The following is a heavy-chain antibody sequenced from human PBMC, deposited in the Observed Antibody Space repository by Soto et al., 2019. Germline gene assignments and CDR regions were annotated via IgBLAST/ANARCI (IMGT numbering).Heavy chain of an antibody. D-gene: IGHD4-17*01. CDR1: GYTFTSYY. CDR3: ARGHEYGGNSDAFDI. Sequence: ASVKVSCKASGYTFTSYYMHWLRQAPGQGLEWMGIINPSGYITSYAQKFRGRLTMTRDTSTDTAYMELRSLFSEDTAVYYCARGHEYGGNSDAFDIWGQGTVVTVSS. V-gene: IGHV1-46*01. CDR2: INPSGYIT. J-gene: IGHJ3*02.